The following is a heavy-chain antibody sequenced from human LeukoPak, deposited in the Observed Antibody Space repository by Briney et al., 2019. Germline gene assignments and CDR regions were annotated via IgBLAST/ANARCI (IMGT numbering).Heavy chain of an antibody. CDR2: IIPNIGIV. J-gene: IGHJ2*01. V-gene: IGHV1-69*04. D-gene: IGHD7-27*01. Sequence: GSSVKVSCKASGDICSTCAISWVRQAPGQGFEWMGRIIPNIGIVSYAEKLQGRLTVTVDKSTSLTYMELHSLRPEDTAVYYCARSPPSGEDWYFDLWGRGTLVAVSS. CDR3: ARSPPSGEDWYFDL. CDR1: GDICSTCA.